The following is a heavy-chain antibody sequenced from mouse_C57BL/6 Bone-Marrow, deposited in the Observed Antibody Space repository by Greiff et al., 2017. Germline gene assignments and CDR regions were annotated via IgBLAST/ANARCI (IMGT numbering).Heavy chain of an antibody. D-gene: IGHD1-1*01. CDR1: GYTFTSYG. J-gene: IGHJ3*01. CDR2: IYPRSGNT. Sequence: VKLVESGAELARPGASVKLSCKASGYTFTSYGISWVKQRTGQGLEWIGEIYPRSGNTYYNETLKGKGTLTADKSSSTAYMELRSLTSEDSAVYFCARGDYYGSSYWFAYWGQGTLVTVSA. V-gene: IGHV1-81*01. CDR3: ARGDYYGSSYWFAY.